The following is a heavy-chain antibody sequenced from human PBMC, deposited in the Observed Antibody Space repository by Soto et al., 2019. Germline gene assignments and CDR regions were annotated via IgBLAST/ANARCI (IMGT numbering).Heavy chain of an antibody. CDR3: AKVLGIFYAILTGYYGPFDY. Sequence: QVQLVESGGGVVQPGRSLRLSCAASGFTFSSYGMHWVRQAPGKGLEWVAVISYDGSNKYYADSVKGRFTISRDNSKNTLYLQMNSLRAEDTAVYYCAKVLGIFYAILTGYYGPFDYWGQGTLVTVSS. D-gene: IGHD3-9*01. CDR2: ISYDGSNK. J-gene: IGHJ4*02. CDR1: GFTFSSYG. V-gene: IGHV3-30*18.